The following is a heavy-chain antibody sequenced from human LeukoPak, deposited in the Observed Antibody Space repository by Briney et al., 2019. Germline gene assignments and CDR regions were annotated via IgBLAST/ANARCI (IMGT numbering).Heavy chain of an antibody. D-gene: IGHD3-9*01. J-gene: IGHJ4*02. Sequence: ASVKVSCKVSGYTFTGYYMHWVRQAPGQGLEWMGRINPNSGGTNYAQKFQGRVTMTRDTSISTAYMELSRLRSDDTAVYYCARDADYDILTGYLNYWGQGTLVTVS. CDR3: ARDADYDILTGYLNY. V-gene: IGHV1-2*06. CDR2: INPNSGGT. CDR1: GYTFTGYY.